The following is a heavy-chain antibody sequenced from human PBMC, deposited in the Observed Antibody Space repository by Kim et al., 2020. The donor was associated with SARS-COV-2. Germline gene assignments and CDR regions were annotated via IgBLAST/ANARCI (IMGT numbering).Heavy chain of an antibody. D-gene: IGHD3-22*01. V-gene: IGHV4-39*01. CDR3: ARLNYYDSSGYYEFDY. CDR2: IYYSGST. CDR1: GGSISSSSYY. Sequence: SETLSLTCTVSGGSISSSSYYWGWIRQPPGKGLEWIGSIYYSGSTYYNPSLKSRVTISVDTSKNQFSLKLSSVTAADTAVYYCARLNYYDSSGYYEFDYWVQGTLITVSS. J-gene: IGHJ4*02.